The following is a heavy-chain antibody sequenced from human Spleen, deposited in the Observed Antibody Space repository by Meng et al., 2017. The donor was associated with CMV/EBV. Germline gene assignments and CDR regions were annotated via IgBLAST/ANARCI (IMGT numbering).Heavy chain of an antibody. CDR2: ISAHDGNI. CDR3: ARDGYYRYVDF. J-gene: IGHJ4*02. V-gene: IGHV1-18*01. Sequence: ASVKVSCKASGYSFTTYGISWVRQAPGQGLEWMGWISAHDGNINYAQKFQGRVTMTTDTSTSTAYMELRSLRFGDTAVYYCARDGYYRYVDFWGQGTLVTVSS. CDR1: GYSFTTYG. D-gene: IGHD2-15*01.